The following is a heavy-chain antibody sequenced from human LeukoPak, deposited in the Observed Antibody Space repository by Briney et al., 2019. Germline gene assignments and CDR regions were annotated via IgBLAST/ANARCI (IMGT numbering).Heavy chain of an antibody. Sequence: SETLSLTCIVSGGSISSYNWSWIRQPPGQGLEWIGYSYDRGNTNYNPSLKSRVTTSVDTSKSQVSLNLRSVTAADTAVYYCARNKGRVGDGIDVWGEGTTVSVSS. CDR2: SYDRGNT. V-gene: IGHV4-59*08. D-gene: IGHD1-26*01. CDR1: GGSISSYN. J-gene: IGHJ6*04. CDR3: ARNKGRVGDGIDV.